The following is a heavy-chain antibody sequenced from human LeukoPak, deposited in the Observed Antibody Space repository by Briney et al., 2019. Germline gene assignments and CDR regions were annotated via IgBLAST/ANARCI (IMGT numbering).Heavy chain of an antibody. CDR1: GGSISSGGYS. J-gene: IGHJ4*02. CDR3: ARGLRRYSSGWYKIDY. CDR2: IYHSGST. D-gene: IGHD6-19*01. V-gene: IGHV4-30-2*01. Sequence: SQTLSLTCAVSGGSISSGGYSWSWIRQPPGKGLEWIGYIYHSGSTYYNPSLKSRVTISVDRSKNQFSLKLSSVTAADTAVYYCARGLRRYSSGWYKIDYWGQGTLVTVSS.